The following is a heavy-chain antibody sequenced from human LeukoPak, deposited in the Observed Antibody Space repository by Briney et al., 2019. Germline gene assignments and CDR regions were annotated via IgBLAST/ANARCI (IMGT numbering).Heavy chain of an antibody. D-gene: IGHD6-13*01. J-gene: IGHJ5*02. Sequence: GGSLRLSCAASGFTFSSSGMSWVRQAPGKGLEWVSTISGSGSSTYYADSVKGRSTISRDNSKNTLYLQMNSLRAEDTAIYYCAKRDSSNMAYFDPWGQGTLVTVSS. CDR3: AKRDSSNMAYFDP. CDR1: GFTFSSSG. CDR2: ISGSGSST. V-gene: IGHV3-23*01.